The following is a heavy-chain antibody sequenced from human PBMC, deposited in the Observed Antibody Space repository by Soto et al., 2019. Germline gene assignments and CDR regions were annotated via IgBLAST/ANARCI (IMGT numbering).Heavy chain of an antibody. CDR2: INPSGGST. CDR1: GYTLTSYD. CDR3: TRAPSYGAFDI. Sequence: ASVKVSCKASGYTLTSYDIRWVRQAPGQGLEWMGIINPSGGSTTYAQKFQGRVTMTRDTSTSTVYMELSSLRSEDTAVYYCTRAPSYGAFDIWGQGTMVTVSS. J-gene: IGHJ3*02. D-gene: IGHD4-17*01. V-gene: IGHV1-46*03.